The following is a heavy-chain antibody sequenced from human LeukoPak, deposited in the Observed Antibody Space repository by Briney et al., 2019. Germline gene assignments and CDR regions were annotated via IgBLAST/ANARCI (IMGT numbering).Heavy chain of an antibody. CDR1: GGTFSSYA. CDR2: IIPILGIA. Sequence: GASVKVSCKASGGTFSSYAISWVRQAPGQGLEWMGRIIPILGIANYAQKFQGRVTITADKSTSTAYMELSGLRSEDTAVYYCARDYRTRYCSGGSCYSGFVYWGQGTLVTVSS. J-gene: IGHJ4*02. CDR3: ARDYRTRYCSGGSCYSGFVY. V-gene: IGHV1-69*04. D-gene: IGHD2-15*01.